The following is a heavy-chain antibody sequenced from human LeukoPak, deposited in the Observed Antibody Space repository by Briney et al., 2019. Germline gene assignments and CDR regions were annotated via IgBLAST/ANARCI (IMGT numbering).Heavy chain of an antibody. J-gene: IGHJ4*02. CDR2: FSDSGGST. CDR1: GFTFSSYA. D-gene: IGHD4-17*01. V-gene: IGHV3-23*01. Sequence: GGSLRLSCAASGFTFSSYAMSWVRQAPGKGLECISGFSDSGGSTFYADSVKGRFTISRDNSKNTLYLQMNSLWAEDTAVYYCAKGGDYGDYDATPFDYWGQGTLVTVSS. CDR3: AKGGDYGDYDATPFDY.